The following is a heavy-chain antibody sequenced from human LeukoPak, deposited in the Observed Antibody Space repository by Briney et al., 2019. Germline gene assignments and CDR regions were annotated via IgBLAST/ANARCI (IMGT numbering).Heavy chain of an antibody. CDR2: ISGSGAGT. J-gene: IGHJ4*02. CDR1: GFTLTSSA. Sequence: PRRSLRPSCATSGFTLTSSAMSWVRHAPGKGLAWVSTISGSGAGTYYADSVKGRLTISRDNSKNRLYLQMNSLRAEYMAVFYCGKLFYSWGMYHFDYWGQGTLVTVSS. CDR3: GKLFYSWGMYHFDY. V-gene: IGHV3-23*01. D-gene: IGHD3-16*01.